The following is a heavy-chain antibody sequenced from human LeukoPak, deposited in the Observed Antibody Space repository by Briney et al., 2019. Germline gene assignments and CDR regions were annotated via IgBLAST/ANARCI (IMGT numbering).Heavy chain of an antibody. V-gene: IGHV1-18*01. Sequence: ASVKVSCKASGYTFTSYGISWVRQAPGQGLEWMGWISAYNGNRNYEQKLPARVTMTTNPSTSTAYMDLRSLRSDDTAVYYCARVPTYSSGYPYWGQGTLVTVSS. CDR2: ISAYNGNR. CDR3: ARVPTYSSGYPY. J-gene: IGHJ4*02. CDR1: GYTFTSYG. D-gene: IGHD3-22*01.